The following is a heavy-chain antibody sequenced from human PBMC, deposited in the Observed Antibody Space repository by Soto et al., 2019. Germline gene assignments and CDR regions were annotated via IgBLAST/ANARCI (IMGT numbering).Heavy chain of an antibody. D-gene: IGHD5-12*01. J-gene: IGHJ4*02. V-gene: IGHV3-30-3*01. Sequence: QVQLVESGGGVVQPGRSLRLSCAASGFTFSSYAMHWVRQAPGKGLEWVAVISYDGSNKYYADSVKGRFTISRDNSKNTTYLQMNSLKDEDTAVYYCARLVWLLLRLRFDYWGQGPLVTVSS. CDR3: ARLVWLLLRLRFDY. CDR2: ISYDGSNK. CDR1: GFTFSSYA.